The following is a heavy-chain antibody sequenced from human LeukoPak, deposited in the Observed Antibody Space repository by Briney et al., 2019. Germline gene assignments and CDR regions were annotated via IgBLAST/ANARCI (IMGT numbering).Heavy chain of an antibody. CDR2: IYYSGST. V-gene: IGHV4-31*03. CDR1: GGSISSGGYY. D-gene: IGHD2-21*01. J-gene: IGHJ3*02. Sequence: SQTLSLTCTVSGGSISSGGYYWSWIRQHPGKGLEWIGYIYYSGSTYCNPSLKSRVTISVDTSKNQFSLELSSVTAADTAVYYCARAGRRHTFDIWGQGTMVTVSS. CDR3: ARAGRRHTFDI.